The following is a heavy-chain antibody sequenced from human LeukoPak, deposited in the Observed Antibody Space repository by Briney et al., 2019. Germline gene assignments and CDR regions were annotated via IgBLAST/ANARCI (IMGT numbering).Heavy chain of an antibody. V-gene: IGHV4-30-2*01. D-gene: IGHD2-2*01. CDR2: IYHTGST. Sequence: PSETLSLTCAVSGGSISSGDYSWSCIRQPPGKGLEWIGYIYHTGSTNYNPSLKSRVTISVDKSKNQFSLKLSSVTAADTAVYYCARSVQYQLPTMGYWGQGTLVTVSS. CDR1: GGSISSGDYS. J-gene: IGHJ4*02. CDR3: ARSVQYQLPTMGY.